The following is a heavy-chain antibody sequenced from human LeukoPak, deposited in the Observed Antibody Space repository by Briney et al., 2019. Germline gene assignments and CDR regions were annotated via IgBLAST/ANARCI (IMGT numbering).Heavy chain of an antibody. Sequence: PGGSLRLSCAASGFTFSDYCMSWIRQAPGKGLEWVSYISSDDRTIYYADSVKGRFTISRDNAKNSLYLQMNSLRAEDTAVYYCARDRRYDSSSKLDYWGQGSLVTVSS. CDR2: ISSDDRTI. CDR3: ARDRRYDSSSKLDY. D-gene: IGHD6-6*01. V-gene: IGHV3-11*04. CDR1: GFTFSDYC. J-gene: IGHJ4*02.